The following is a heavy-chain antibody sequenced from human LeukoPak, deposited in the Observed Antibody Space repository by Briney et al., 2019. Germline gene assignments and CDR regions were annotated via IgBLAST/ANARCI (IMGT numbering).Heavy chain of an antibody. CDR1: GFTFSSYA. J-gene: IGHJ4*02. CDR3: AKVLWFGELSPYYFDY. V-gene: IGHV3-23*01. CDR2: ISGSGGST. Sequence: GGSLRLSCAASGFTFSSYAMSWIRQAPGKGLEWVSAISGSGGSTYYADSVKGRFTISRDNSKNTLYLQMNSLRAEDTAVYYCAKVLWFGELSPYYFDYWGQGTLVTVSS. D-gene: IGHD3-10*01.